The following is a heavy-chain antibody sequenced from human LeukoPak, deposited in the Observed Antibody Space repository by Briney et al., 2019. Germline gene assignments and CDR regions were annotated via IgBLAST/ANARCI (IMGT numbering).Heavy chain of an antibody. Sequence: GASVKVSCKASGYTFTSYGISWVRQAPGQGLEWMGRIIPILGIPNYAQKFQGRVTITADKSTSTAYMELSSLRSEDTAVYYCARDMFSSGYSGYWGQGTLVTVSS. V-gene: IGHV1-69*04. CDR2: IIPILGIP. D-gene: IGHD3-22*01. CDR1: GYTFTSYG. J-gene: IGHJ4*02. CDR3: ARDMFSSGYSGY.